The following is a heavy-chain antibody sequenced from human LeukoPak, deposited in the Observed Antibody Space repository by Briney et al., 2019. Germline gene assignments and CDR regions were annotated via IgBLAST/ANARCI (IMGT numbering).Heavy chain of an antibody. D-gene: IGHD5-18*01. CDR2: IYHSGST. V-gene: IGHV4-38-2*01. J-gene: IGHJ4*02. CDR1: GYSISSGYY. CDR3: ARQSGRIQLWLGYFDY. Sequence: PSETLSLTXAVSGYSISSGYYWGWIRQPPGKGPEWIGSIYHSGSTYYNPSLKSRVTISVDTSKNQFSLKLSSVTAADTAVYYCARQSGRIQLWLGYFDYWGQGTLVTVSS.